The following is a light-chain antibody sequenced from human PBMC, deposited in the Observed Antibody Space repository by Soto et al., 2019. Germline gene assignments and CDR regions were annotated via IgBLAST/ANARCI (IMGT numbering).Light chain of an antibody. CDR3: QQYVSSVT. CDR2: GAS. V-gene: IGKV3-20*01. J-gene: IGKJ1*01. CDR1: QSVDSIF. Sequence: EIVLTQSPGFLSLSPGERATLSCRARQSVDSIFFAWYQQKPGQAPRLLIYGASKRATGIPDRFSGSGSGTDFTLTISRLEPEEFAVYYCQQYVSSVTFGQGTKVEIK.